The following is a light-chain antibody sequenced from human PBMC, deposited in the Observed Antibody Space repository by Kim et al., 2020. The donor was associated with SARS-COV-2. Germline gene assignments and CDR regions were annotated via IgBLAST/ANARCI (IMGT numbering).Light chain of an antibody. Sequence: SASGGDRVTSTCRASQTISTWLAWYQQKPGKAPKLLLYLASTLESGVPSRFSGSGSGTEFTLTIDSLQPDDFATYYCQHYIRFPYTFGQGTKLEI. V-gene: IGKV1-5*03. CDR2: LAS. CDR1: QTISTW. CDR3: QHYIRFPYT. J-gene: IGKJ2*01.